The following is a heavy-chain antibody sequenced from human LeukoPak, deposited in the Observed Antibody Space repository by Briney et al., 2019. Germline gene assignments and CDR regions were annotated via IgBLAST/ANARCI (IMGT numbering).Heavy chain of an antibody. D-gene: IGHD3-22*01. CDR1: GFTFSSYW. CDR2: IKQDGSEK. J-gene: IGHJ4*02. CDR3: ARDGAVEVVETTYYYDSSGYYYDY. Sequence: GGSLRLSCAASGFTFSSYWMSWVRQAPGKGLEWVANIKQDGSEKYYVDSVKGRFTISRDNAKNSLYLQMNSLRAEDTAVYYCARDGAVEVVETTYYYDSSGYYYDYWGQGTLVTVSS. V-gene: IGHV3-7*01.